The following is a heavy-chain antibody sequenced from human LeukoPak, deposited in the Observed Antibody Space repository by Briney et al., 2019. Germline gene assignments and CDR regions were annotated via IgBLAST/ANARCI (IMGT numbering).Heavy chain of an antibody. CDR3: ARGKLLSSSSWYYWFDP. CDR2: IYTSGST. J-gene: IGHJ5*02. Sequence: SETLSLTCTVSGGSISSGSYYWSWIRQPAGKGLEWIGRIYTSGSTNYNPSLKSRVTISVDTSKNQFSLKLSSVTAADTAVYYCARGKLLSSSSWYYWFDPWGQGTLVTVSS. CDR1: GGSISSGSYY. D-gene: IGHD6-13*01. V-gene: IGHV4-61*02.